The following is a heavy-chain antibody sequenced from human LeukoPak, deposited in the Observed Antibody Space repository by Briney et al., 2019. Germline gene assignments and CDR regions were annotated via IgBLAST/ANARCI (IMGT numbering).Heavy chain of an antibody. CDR1: GFTFSSYS. D-gene: IGHD4-23*01. J-gene: IGHJ4*02. CDR2: ISSSSSYI. Sequence: GGSLRLSCAASGFTFSSYSMNWVRQAPGKGLEWVSSISSSSSYIYYADSVKGRFTISRDNAKNSLYLQMNSLRAEDTAVYYCARDRGTVVTPRNAIDYWGQGTLVTVSS. CDR3: ARDRGTVVTPRNAIDY. V-gene: IGHV3-21*01.